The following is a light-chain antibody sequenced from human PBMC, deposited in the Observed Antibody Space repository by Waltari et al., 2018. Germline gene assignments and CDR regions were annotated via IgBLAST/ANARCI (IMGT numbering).Light chain of an antibody. CDR2: WAY. Sequence: IVVTQSPDSLAVSLGERVTINCRSNQSLLYDSNNRNYLAWYQQKPGQPPRPLIYWAYMRQSGVPDRFTGSGSGTDFTLTISSLQAEDVEVYYCQQYFSTPWTFGHETAVEIK. J-gene: IGKJ1*01. V-gene: IGKV4-1*01. CDR1: QSLLYDSNNRNY. CDR3: QQYFSTPWT.